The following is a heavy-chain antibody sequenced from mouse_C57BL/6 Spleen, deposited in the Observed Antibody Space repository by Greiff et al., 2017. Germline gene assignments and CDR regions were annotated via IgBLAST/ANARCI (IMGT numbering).Heavy chain of an antibody. CDR3: ARLGSGTRFAY. D-gene: IGHD4-1*01. CDR2: IDPSDSYT. J-gene: IGHJ3*01. V-gene: IGHV1-69*01. CDR1: GYTFTSYW. Sequence: QVQLQQPGAELVMPGASVKLSCKASGYTFTSYWMHWGKRRPGQGLEWIGEIDPSDSYTNYNQKFKGKSTLTVDKSSSTAYMQLSSLTSEDSAVYYCARLGSGTRFAYWGQGTLVTVSA.